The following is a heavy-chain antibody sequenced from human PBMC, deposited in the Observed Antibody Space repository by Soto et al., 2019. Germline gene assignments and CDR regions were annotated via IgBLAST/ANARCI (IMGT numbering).Heavy chain of an antibody. Sequence: SETLSLTCAVSGGSISSGGYSWSWIRQPPGKGLEWIGYIYHSGSTYYNPSLKSRVTISVDRSKNQLSLKLSSVTAADTALYYCAKPWVPSITDRPPRFDYWGRGTLVTVSS. J-gene: IGHJ4*02. CDR1: GGSISSGGYS. CDR3: AKPWVPSITDRPPRFDY. CDR2: IYHSGST. D-gene: IGHD6-6*01. V-gene: IGHV4-30-2*01.